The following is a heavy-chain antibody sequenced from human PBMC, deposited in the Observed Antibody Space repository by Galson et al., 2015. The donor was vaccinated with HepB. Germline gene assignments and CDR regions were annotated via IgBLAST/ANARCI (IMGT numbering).Heavy chain of an antibody. CDR3: ARDVKSSWEGSDY. V-gene: IGHV1-18*01. Sequence: SVKVSCKASGYTFNTYGISWVRQAPGQGLEWMGWISAYNGYTTYAQKLQGRVTMTTDTSTSTAYMELRSLRSDDTAVYYCARDVKSSWEGSDYWGQGTLVTVSS. J-gene: IGHJ4*02. CDR1: GYTFNTYG. CDR2: ISAYNGYT. D-gene: IGHD6-13*01.